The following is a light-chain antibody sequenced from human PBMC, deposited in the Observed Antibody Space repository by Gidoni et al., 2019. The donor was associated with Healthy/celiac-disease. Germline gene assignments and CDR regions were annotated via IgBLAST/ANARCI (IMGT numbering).Light chain of an antibody. CDR1: QSISSY. CDR3: QQSYSTPPFT. V-gene: IGKV1-39*01. CDR2: AAS. Sequence: TQMTKHPSSMQASVGDRVTIPCRASQSISSYLNWYQQKPGKAPKLLIYAASSLQSGVPSRFSGSCSGTDFTLTISSRQPEDFATYYCQQSYSTPPFTFGPGTKVDIK. J-gene: IGKJ3*01.